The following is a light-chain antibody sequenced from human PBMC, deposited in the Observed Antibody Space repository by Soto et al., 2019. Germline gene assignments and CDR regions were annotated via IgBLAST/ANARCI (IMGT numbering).Light chain of an antibody. CDR1: SSNIGTNA. V-gene: IGLV1-44*01. CDR2: TDN. Sequence: QSVLTQPPSASGTPGQRVTFSCSGSSSNIGTNAVNWYQQLPGTAPKLIIYTDNQRPSGVPDRFSGSKSGTSASLAISGLQSEHDDDYYCAAWDASLSAVVFGGGTKLTVL. CDR3: AAWDASLSAVV. J-gene: IGLJ2*01.